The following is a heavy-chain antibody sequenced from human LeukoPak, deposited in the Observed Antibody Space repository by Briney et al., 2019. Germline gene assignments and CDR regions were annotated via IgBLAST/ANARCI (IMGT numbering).Heavy chain of an antibody. D-gene: IGHD2-15*01. CDR1: GFSLSTSGMC. J-gene: IGHJ3*02. Sequence: SGPTLVNPTQTLTLTCTFSGFSLSTSGMCVTWIRQPPGKALEWLALIDWDDDTYYSTSLKTRLTIFKDTSKNQVVLTMTNMDPVDTATYYCARGRGDSSPDAFDIWGQGTLVTVSS. CDR3: ARGRGDSSPDAFDI. V-gene: IGHV2-70*01. CDR2: IDWDDDT.